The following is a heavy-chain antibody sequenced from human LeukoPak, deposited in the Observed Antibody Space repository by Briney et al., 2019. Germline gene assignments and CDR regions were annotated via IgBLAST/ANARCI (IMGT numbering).Heavy chain of an antibody. V-gene: IGHV3-21*01. Sequence: PGGSLRLSCAASGFTFSSYSMNWVRQAPGKGLEWVSYISSSSSYIYYADSVKGRLTISRDNAKNSLYLQMNSLRAEDTAVYYCARDQGIAVAGTFDYWGQGTLVTVSS. D-gene: IGHD6-19*01. CDR3: ARDQGIAVAGTFDY. J-gene: IGHJ4*02. CDR2: ISSSSSYI. CDR1: GFTFSSYS.